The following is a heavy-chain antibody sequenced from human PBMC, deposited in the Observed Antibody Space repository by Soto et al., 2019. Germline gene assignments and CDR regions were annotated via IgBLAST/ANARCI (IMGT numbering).Heavy chain of an antibody. V-gene: IGHV1-18*01. J-gene: IGHJ6*02. D-gene: IGHD2-8*01. Sequence: QGQLVQSGAEVKKPGASVKVSCKASGYTFTRYGISWVRQAPGQGLEWMGWISGYNGDTKYAQKFQGRVTMTIDTSTTIAFMELRSLTSDDTAVYYCAKNGQPPYYYYGLDVWGQGTTVTVSS. CDR2: ISGYNGDT. CDR3: AKNGQPPYYYYGLDV. CDR1: GYTFTRYG.